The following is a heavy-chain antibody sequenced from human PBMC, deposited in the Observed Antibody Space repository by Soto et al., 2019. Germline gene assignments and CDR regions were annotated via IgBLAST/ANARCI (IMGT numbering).Heavy chain of an antibody. CDR1: GYTFTIYY. CDR3: ARTVHSGSYYEG. J-gene: IGHJ4*02. Sequence: ASVKVSCKASGYTFTIYYMHWVLQAPGQGLEWMGIINPSGGSTSYAQKFQGRVTMTRDTSTSTVYMELSSLRSEDTAVYYCARTVHSGSYYEGWGQGTLVTVSS. D-gene: IGHD1-26*01. CDR2: INPSGGST. V-gene: IGHV1-46*01.